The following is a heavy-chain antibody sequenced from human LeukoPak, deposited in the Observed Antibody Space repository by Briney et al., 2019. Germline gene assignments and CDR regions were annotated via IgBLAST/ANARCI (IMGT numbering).Heavy chain of an antibody. CDR1: GFTFSSYA. CDR3: AIVTTDRPFDY. CDR2: ISGSGGST. Sequence: GGSLRLSCTASGFTFSSYAMSWVRQAPGKGLEWVSGISGSGGSTYYADSVKGRFTISRDNSKNTLYLQMNSLRAEDTAVYYCAIVTTDRPFDYWGQGTLVTVSS. D-gene: IGHD4-17*01. V-gene: IGHV3-23*01. J-gene: IGHJ4*02.